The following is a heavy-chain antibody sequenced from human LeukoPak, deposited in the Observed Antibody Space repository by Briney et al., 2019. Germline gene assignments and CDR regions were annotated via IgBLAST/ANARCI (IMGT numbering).Heavy chain of an antibody. CDR1: GYTFTGYG. J-gene: IGHJ4*02. CDR2: ISAYNGNT. CDR3: ARDWRKGYCTNGVCPGTTPPRFDY. Sequence: ASVKVSCKASGYTFTGYGISWVRQAPGQGLEWMGWISAYNGNTNYAQKLQGRVTMTTDTSTSTAYMELRSLRSDDTAVYYCARDWRKGYCTNGVCPGTTPPRFDYWGQGTLVTVSS. D-gene: IGHD2-8*01. V-gene: IGHV1-18*01.